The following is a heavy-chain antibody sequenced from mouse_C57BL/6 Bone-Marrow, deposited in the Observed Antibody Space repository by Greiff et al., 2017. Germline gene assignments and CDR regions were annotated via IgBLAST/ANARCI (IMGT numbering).Heavy chain of an antibody. Sequence: EVHLVESGGGLVKPGGSLNLSCAASGFTFSDYGMHWVRQAPEKGLEWVAYISSGSSTIYYADTVKGRITISRDNAKNTLFLQMTSLRSEDTAMYYCAKHWEGYAMDYWGQGTSVTVSS. CDR3: AKHWEGYAMDY. V-gene: IGHV5-17*01. J-gene: IGHJ4*01. D-gene: IGHD4-1*01. CDR1: GFTFSDYG. CDR2: ISSGSSTI.